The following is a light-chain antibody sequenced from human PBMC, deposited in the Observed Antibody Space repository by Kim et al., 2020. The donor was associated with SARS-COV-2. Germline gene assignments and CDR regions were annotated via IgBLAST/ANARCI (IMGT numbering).Light chain of an antibody. CDR1: NTDVGAYNY. CDR3: TSYAGDSSFYV. CDR2: DVN. J-gene: IGLJ1*01. V-gene: IGLV2-14*01. Sequence: QSALTQPTSVSWSPGQSLTISCTGTNTDVGAYNYVSWYQQLLGKAPKLTIFDVNKRPSGVSTRFSGSKSGNTASLTISGLRAEDEADYFCTSYAGDSSFYVFGTGTKVTVL.